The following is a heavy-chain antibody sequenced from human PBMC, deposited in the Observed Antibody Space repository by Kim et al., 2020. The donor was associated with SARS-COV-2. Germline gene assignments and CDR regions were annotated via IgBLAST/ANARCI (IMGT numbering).Heavy chain of an antibody. CDR3: ARDGGGLRPDI. CDR1: GFTFSRYW. J-gene: IGHJ3*02. V-gene: IGHV3-74*01. D-gene: IGHD5-12*01. Sequence: GGSLRLSCAASGFTFSRYWMHWVRQGPGKGLVWVSRIKGDGSSTSYADSVEGRFTISRDNARNTLYLQMNSLRAEDTAVYYCARDGGGLRPDIWGQGTMVTGSS. CDR2: IKGDGSST.